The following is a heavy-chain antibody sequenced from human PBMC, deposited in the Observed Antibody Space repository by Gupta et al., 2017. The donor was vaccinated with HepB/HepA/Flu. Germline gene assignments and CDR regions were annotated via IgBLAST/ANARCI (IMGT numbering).Heavy chain of an antibody. CDR3: AKVNFGWYFDY. D-gene: IGHD3-9*01. J-gene: IGHJ4*02. CDR2: INYSFGST. V-gene: IGHV3-23*01. CDR1: GFTFSNYD. Sequence: EVQVLESGGGLVQPGGSLRLSCVVSGFTFSNYDMSWVRQAPGKGLEWVSTINYSFGSTFYADSVKGRFTISRDNSKNTLYLQMNSLRAEDTAVYYCAKVNFGWYFDYWGQGTLVTVSS.